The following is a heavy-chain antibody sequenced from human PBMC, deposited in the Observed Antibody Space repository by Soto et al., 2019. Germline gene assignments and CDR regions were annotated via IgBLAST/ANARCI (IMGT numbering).Heavy chain of an antibody. J-gene: IGHJ6*02. CDR1: GGSFSGYY. D-gene: IGHD3-3*01. CDR2: INHSGST. CDR3: ASPLFGVVSYRLGGMDV. V-gene: IGHV4-34*01. Sequence: QVQLQQWGAGLLKPSETLSLTCAVYGGSFSGYYWSWIRQPPGKGLEWIGEINHSGSTNYNPSLKSRVTISVDTSKNQFSLKLSSVTAADTAVYYCASPLFGVVSYRLGGMDVWGQGTTVTVSS.